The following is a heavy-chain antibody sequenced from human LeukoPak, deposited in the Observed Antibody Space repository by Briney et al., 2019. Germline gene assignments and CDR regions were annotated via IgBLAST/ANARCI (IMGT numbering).Heavy chain of an antibody. CDR2: IDYSGSS. CDR3: ARGGGLGYYYYYMDV. J-gene: IGHJ6*03. V-gene: IGHV4-59*01. CDR1: GGSISSYF. Sequence: SETLSLTCTVYGGSISSYFWSWIRQPPGKGLEWNGYIDYSGSSNYNPSLKSRVTISVDTSKNQFSLKLTSVTAADTAGYYCARGGGLGYYYYYMDVWGKGTTVTISS. D-gene: IGHD2-15*01.